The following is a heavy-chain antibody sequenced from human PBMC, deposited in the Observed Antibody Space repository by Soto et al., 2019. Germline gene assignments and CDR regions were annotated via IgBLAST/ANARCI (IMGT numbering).Heavy chain of an antibody. CDR2: ISNAGSGNT. Sequence: GASVKVSCKTSGYPFPSFEVHWIRQAPGQRPEWMGGISNAGSGNTKYSQKFQDRLTITGDKRATTVYMALSSLTSEDPATYYCARESNHYQDFFQNWGQGTQVTVS. CDR1: GYPFPSFE. J-gene: IGHJ4*02. V-gene: IGHV1-3*01. D-gene: IGHD2-2*01. CDR3: ARESNHYQDFFQN.